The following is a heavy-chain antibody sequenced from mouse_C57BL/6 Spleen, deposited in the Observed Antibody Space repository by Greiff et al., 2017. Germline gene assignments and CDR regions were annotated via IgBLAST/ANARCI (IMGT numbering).Heavy chain of an antibody. Sequence: VQGVESGAELVKPGASVKISCKASGYAFSSYWMNWVKQRPGKGLEWIGQFYPGDGDTNYNGKFKGKATLTADKSSSTADMQLSSLTSEDSAVYFCARRYYYGSSLDYWGQGTSVTVSS. J-gene: IGHJ4*01. CDR2: FYPGDGDT. CDR3: ARRYYYGSSLDY. V-gene: IGHV1-80*01. D-gene: IGHD1-1*01. CDR1: GYAFSSYW.